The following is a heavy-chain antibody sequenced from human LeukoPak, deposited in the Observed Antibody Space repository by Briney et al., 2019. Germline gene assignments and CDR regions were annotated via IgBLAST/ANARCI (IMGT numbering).Heavy chain of an antibody. CDR3: ARYDYDIRAYSLSDP. Sequence: SVKLTFNCSAGSFTINTNGLVWHAPGQGLEWMGRIIPILGIGNYAQKFQGRVTITADKSTSTAYMELSSLRSEDTDVYYCARYDYDIRAYSLSDPWSQGTLVTVSS. CDR1: AGSFTINT. D-gene: IGHD3-22*01. CDR2: IIPILGIG. J-gene: IGHJ5*02. V-gene: IGHV1-69*02.